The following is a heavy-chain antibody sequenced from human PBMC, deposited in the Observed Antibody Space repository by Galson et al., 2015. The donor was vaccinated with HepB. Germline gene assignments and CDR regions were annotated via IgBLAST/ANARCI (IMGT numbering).Heavy chain of an antibody. CDR2: INAGNGNT. Sequence: SVKVSCKASGYTFTSYAMHWVRQAPGQRLEWMGWINAGNGNTKYSQKFQGRVTITRDTSASTAYMELSSLRSEDTAVYYCAREGAGRGYSSGWYKFWGQGTLVTVSS. V-gene: IGHV1-3*01. J-gene: IGHJ4*02. CDR1: GYTFTSYA. D-gene: IGHD6-19*01. CDR3: AREGAGRGYSSGWYKF.